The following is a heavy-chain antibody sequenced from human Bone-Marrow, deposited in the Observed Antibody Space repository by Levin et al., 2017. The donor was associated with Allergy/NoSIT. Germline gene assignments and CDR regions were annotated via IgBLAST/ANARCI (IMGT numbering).Heavy chain of an antibody. D-gene: IGHD6-19*01. CDR1: GFMFHSYA. CDR2: ITTSGDNT. CDR3: AKEERLVRGFDY. J-gene: IGHJ4*02. V-gene: IGHV3-23*01. Sequence: GGSLRLSCAASGFMFHSYAMTWVRQAPGKGLEWVSGITTSGDNTYYADSVKGRFTISRDNSKNTLYLQMNSLRAEDTAVYYCAKEERLVRGFDYWGQGTLVTVSA.